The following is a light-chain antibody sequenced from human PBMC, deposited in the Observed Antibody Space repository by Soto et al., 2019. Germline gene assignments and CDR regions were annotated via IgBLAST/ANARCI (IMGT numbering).Light chain of an antibody. CDR2: TLS. J-gene: IGKJ1*01. CDR3: HQRQSWPRT. V-gene: IGKV2-40*01. CDR1: QSLFDSDDGTTY. Sequence: DIVMTQTPLSLPVTPGAPASISCRSSQSLFDSDDGTTYLDWYLQKPGQSPQLLIYTLSDRASGVPARFSGSGSGTDFTLTISDVEPEDFAVYYCHQRQSWPRTFGQGTKVDIK.